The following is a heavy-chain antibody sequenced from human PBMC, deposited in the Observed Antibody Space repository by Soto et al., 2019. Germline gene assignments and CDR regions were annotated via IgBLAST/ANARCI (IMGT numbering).Heavy chain of an antibody. J-gene: IGHJ6*02. CDR3: ARDEVDYDFWSGYHYGMDV. CDR2: IYTSGST. V-gene: IGHV4-4*07. Sequence: PSETLSLTCTVSGGSISSYYWSWIRQPAGKGLEWIGRIYTSGSTNYNPSLKSRVTMSVDTSKNQFSLKLSSVTAADTAVYYCARDEVDYDFWSGYHYGMDVWGQGTTVTVSS. CDR1: GGSISSYY. D-gene: IGHD3-3*01.